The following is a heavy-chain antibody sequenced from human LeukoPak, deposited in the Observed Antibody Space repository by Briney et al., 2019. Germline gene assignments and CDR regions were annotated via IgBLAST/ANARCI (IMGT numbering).Heavy chain of an antibody. CDR1: GGSTSNSF. CDR2: IYTDGST. V-gene: IGHV4-4*07. CDR3: ARAPSGCGGTCAFDY. D-gene: IGHD2-15*01. J-gene: IGHJ4*02. Sequence: SETLSLTCTVSGGSTSNSFWSWIRQPAGKGLEWIGRIYTDGSTYSNPSLRSRLTMSLDTSKNQFSLKLTSVTAADTAVYFCARAPSGCGGTCAFDYWGQGTLVTVSS.